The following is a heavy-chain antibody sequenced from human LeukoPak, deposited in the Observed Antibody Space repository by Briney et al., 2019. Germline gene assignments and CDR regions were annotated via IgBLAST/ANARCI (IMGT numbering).Heavy chain of an antibody. D-gene: IGHD2-2*01. Sequence: SETLSLTCAVYGGSFSGYYWSWIRQPPGKGLEWIGGINHSGSTNYNPSLKSRVTISVDMSKNQFSLKLSSVTAADTAVYYCARASWGDCSSTSCSPDYWGQGTLVTVSS. CDR2: INHSGST. CDR1: GGSFSGYY. J-gene: IGHJ4*02. V-gene: IGHV4-34*01. CDR3: ARASWGDCSSTSCSPDY.